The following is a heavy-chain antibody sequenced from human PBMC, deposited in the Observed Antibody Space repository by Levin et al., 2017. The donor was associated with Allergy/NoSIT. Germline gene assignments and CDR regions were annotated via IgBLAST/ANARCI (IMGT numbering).Heavy chain of an antibody. CDR2: IRSKSKNYAT. D-gene: IGHD2-21*02. Sequence: GGSLRLSCEASGFSFSGSAIHWVRQASGKGLEWVARIRSKSKNYATVYDVSVKGRFTISRDDAKNTAYLQMNSLKSEDTAVYYCARLMEIGDITEAFDIWGQGTMVTVSS. J-gene: IGHJ3*02. CDR3: ARLMEIGDITEAFDI. V-gene: IGHV3-73*01. CDR1: GFSFSGSA.